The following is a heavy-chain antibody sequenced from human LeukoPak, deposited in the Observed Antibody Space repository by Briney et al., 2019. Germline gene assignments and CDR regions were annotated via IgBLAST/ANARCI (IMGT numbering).Heavy chain of an antibody. Sequence: PSETLSLTCTVSGGSISSSSYYWGWIRQPPGKGLEWIGSIYYSGSTYYNSSLKSRVTISVDTSKNQFSLKLSSVTAADTAVYYCARQEPYYYGSGSFDYWGQGTLVTVSS. J-gene: IGHJ4*02. CDR3: ARQEPYYYGSGSFDY. D-gene: IGHD3-10*01. CDR2: IYYSGST. V-gene: IGHV4-39*01. CDR1: GGSISSSSYY.